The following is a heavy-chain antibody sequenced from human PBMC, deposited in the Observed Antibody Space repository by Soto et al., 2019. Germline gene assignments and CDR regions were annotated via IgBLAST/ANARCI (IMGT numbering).Heavy chain of an antibody. V-gene: IGHV4-59*01. Sequence: SETLSLTCTVSGGSISSYYWSWIRQPPGKGLERIGYIYYSGSTNYKPSLKSRVTISVDTSKNQFSVKLSSVTAADTAVYYCARGTYYDFWSGYPKYYYYYYGMDVWGQGTTVTVSS. J-gene: IGHJ6*02. D-gene: IGHD3-3*01. CDR3: ARGTYYDFWSGYPKYYYYYYGMDV. CDR2: IYYSGST. CDR1: GGSISSYY.